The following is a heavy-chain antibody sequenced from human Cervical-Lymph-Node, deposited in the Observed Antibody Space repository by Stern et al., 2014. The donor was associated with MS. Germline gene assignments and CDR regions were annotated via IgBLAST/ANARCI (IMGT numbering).Heavy chain of an antibody. D-gene: IGHD3-22*01. CDR2: IIPIFGTA. Sequence: VQLVESGAEVKKPGSSVKVSCKASGGTFSSYAISWVRQAPGQGLEWMGGIIPIFGTANYAQKFQGRVTITADESTSTAYMELSSLRSEDTAVYYCAIGDAYYYDSSGYYYGYWGQGTLVTVSS. V-gene: IGHV1-69*01. CDR1: GGTFSSYA. J-gene: IGHJ4*02. CDR3: AIGDAYYYDSSGYYYGY.